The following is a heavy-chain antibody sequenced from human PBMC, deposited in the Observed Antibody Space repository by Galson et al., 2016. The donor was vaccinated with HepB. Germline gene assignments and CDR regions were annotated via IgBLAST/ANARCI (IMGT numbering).Heavy chain of an antibody. J-gene: IGHJ4*02. CDR2: IIPMVGAT. D-gene: IGHD2-21*02. Sequence: SVKVSCKASGGSFSKYTITWVRQVPGQGLEWMGGIIPMVGATHYAQKFQGRVTMTADESTNTAYMELTSLISEDTAVYYCASPGVTSSSIFAVSRYWGQGTLVTVSS. CDR3: ASPGVTSSSIFAVSRY. V-gene: IGHV1-69*13. CDR1: GGSFSKYT.